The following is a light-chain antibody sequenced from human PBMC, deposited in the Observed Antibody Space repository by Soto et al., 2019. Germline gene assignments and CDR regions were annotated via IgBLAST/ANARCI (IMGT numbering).Light chain of an antibody. CDR2: SAS. Sequence: VVMTQSPATLSVSPGERATLSCRASQSVADNLAWYHQRPGQAPRLLIYSASARATGVPARFSGSGSGTEFTLTISSLQSEDFGVYYCQQYDYWWTFGQGTKVEI. V-gene: IGKV3-15*01. CDR1: QSVADN. CDR3: QQYDYWWT. J-gene: IGKJ1*01.